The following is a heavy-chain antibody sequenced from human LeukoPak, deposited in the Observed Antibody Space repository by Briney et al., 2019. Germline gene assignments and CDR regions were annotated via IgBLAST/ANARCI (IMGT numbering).Heavy chain of an antibody. D-gene: IGHD3-10*01. J-gene: IGHJ5*01. V-gene: IGHV1-18*01. CDR3: ARGYYGSGSYYNNWFDS. CDR2: ISAYNGNT. CDR1: GYTFTSYG. Sequence: ASVKVSCKASGYTFTSYGISWVRQAPGQGLEWMGWISAYNGNTNYAQKLQGRVTMTRDTSTSTVYMELSSLRSEDTAVYYCARGYYGSGSYYNNWFDSWGQGTLVTVSS.